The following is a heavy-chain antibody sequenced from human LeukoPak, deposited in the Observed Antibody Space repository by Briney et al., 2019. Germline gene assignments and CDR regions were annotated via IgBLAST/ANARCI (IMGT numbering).Heavy chain of an antibody. CDR3: ARGPVWYGDYST. J-gene: IGHJ5*02. Sequence: SETLSLTCTVSGYSISTGYYWDWIRQPPGKGLEWIGTFYHGGSTYYNPSLKSRVTISVDTSKNQFSLNLTSVTAADTAVYYCARGPVWYGDYSTWGQGTLVTVSS. CDR1: GYSISTGYY. D-gene: IGHD4-17*01. V-gene: IGHV4-38-2*02. CDR2: FYHGGST.